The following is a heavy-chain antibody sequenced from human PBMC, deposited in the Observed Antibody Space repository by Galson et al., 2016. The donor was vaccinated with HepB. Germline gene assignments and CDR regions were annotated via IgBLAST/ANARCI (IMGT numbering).Heavy chain of an antibody. D-gene: IGHD5-12*01. CDR3: AREAPRLRNPYYFGLDV. CDR1: RITFSSYC. CDR2: IWYDGSNE. Sequence: SLRLSCAASRITFSSYCMHWVRQAPGKGLKWVAVIWYDGSNEDYADSVKGRFTISRDNSKNTLYLQMNSLRVEDTAVYYCAREAPRLRNPYYFGLDVWGQGTTVTVSS. V-gene: IGHV3-33*01. J-gene: IGHJ6*02.